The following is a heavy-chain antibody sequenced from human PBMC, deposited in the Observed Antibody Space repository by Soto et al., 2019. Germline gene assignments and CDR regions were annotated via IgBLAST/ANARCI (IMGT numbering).Heavy chain of an antibody. D-gene: IGHD3-10*01. CDR1: GYTFTSYA. CDR2: INAGNGNT. Sequence: GASVKVSCKASGYTFTSYAMHWVRQAPGQRLEWMGWINAGNGNTKYSQKFQGRVTITRDTSASTAYMELSSLRSEDTAVYYCASSVLLWFGELSGHKTHLGYWGQGTLVTV. J-gene: IGHJ4*02. CDR3: ASSVLLWFGELSGHKTHLGY. V-gene: IGHV1-3*01.